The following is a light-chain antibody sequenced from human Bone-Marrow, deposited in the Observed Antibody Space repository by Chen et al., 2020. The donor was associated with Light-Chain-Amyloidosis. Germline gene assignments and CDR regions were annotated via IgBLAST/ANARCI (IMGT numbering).Light chain of an antibody. CDR3: QVWDRSSDRPV. Sequence: SYVLTQPSSVSVAPGQTATIACGGNNIGSTSVHWYQQTPGQAPLLVVYDDSDRPSGIPERLSGSTAGNTATLTISRGEAGDEADYYCQVWDRSSDRPVFGGGTQLTVL. V-gene: IGLV3-21*02. CDR1: NIGSTS. J-gene: IGLJ3*02. CDR2: DDS.